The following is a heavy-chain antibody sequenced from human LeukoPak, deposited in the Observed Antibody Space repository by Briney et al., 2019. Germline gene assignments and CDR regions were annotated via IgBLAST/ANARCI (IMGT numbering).Heavy chain of an antibody. D-gene: IGHD3-16*01. CDR1: GYTLTELS. Sequence: GASVKVSCKVSGYTLTELSMHWVRQPPGKGLEWMGGFDPENGETIYAQKFQGRVTMTEDTSTDTAYMELSSLRSEDTAVYYCAIDRALDGGTDYWGQGTLVTVSS. V-gene: IGHV1-24*01. CDR2: FDPENGET. J-gene: IGHJ4*02. CDR3: AIDRALDGGTDY.